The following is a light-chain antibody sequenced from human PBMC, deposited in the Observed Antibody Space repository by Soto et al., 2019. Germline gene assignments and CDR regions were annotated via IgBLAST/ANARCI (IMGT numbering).Light chain of an antibody. Sequence: DIQMTQSPSSLSAYVGYRVTITCRASQSIRTYLNWYQQKPGKAPKLLIYAASTLQSGVPSRFSGSGSGTDFTLTISSLQPEDFATYYCQQLNSYPPFGQGTRLEIK. J-gene: IGKJ5*01. CDR3: QQLNSYPP. CDR2: AAS. CDR1: QSIRTY. V-gene: IGKV1-39*01.